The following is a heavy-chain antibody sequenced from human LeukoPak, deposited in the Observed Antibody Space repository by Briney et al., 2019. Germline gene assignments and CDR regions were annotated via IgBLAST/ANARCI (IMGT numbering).Heavy chain of an antibody. Sequence: ASVKVSCKASGYPCSNYDINWVRRATGQGLEWMGWMNPNSGNTDYAQKFQGRVTITRNTSISTAYMELSGLRSEDTAVYYCARGRATVATHWVDPWGQGTLVTVSS. CDR2: MNPNSGNT. J-gene: IGHJ5*02. V-gene: IGHV1-8*03. CDR3: ARGRATVATHWVDP. CDR1: GYPCSNYD. D-gene: IGHD4-11*01.